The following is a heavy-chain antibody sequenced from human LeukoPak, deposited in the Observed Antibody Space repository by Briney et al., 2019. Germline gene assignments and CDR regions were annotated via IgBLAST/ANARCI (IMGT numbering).Heavy chain of an antibody. V-gene: IGHV4-59*01. Sequence: ASETLSLTCTVSGGSISSYYYWSWIRQPPGKGLEWIGYIFYSGTTNYNPSLKSRVTISIDTSKNQFSLKLSSVTAADTAVYYCARGSLSWFDYWGQGTLVTVSS. J-gene: IGHJ4*02. CDR1: GGSISSYYY. CDR3: ARGSLSWFDY. CDR2: IFYSGTT. D-gene: IGHD6-13*01.